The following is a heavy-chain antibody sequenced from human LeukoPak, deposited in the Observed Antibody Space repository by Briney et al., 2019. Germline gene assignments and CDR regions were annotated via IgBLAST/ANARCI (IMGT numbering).Heavy chain of an antibody. J-gene: IGHJ6*02. CDR1: GYSFTNSW. Sequence: GESLKISCKGSGYSFTNSWLAWVRQMPGKGLEWMGIIYPGDSDTRYSPSFQGQVTISADKSISTAYLQWSSLKASDTAMYYCARPSAGSGSYYKYYGMDVWGQRTTVTVSS. D-gene: IGHD3-10*01. V-gene: IGHV5-51*01. CDR2: IYPGDSDT. CDR3: ARPSAGSGSYYKYYGMDV.